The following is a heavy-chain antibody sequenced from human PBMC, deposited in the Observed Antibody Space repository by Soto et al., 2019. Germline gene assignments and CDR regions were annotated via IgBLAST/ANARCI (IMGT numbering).Heavy chain of an antibody. Sequence: QVQLVESGGGVVQPERSLRLSCAASGFTFSRYGMHWVRQTPGKGLEWVAVISDNGSDKYYGDSVKGRFTISRDNSKNTLDLQIHSLRAEDTAVYFCTRDPFGQTYPVVYDYWGQGTLVTVSS. D-gene: IGHD3-3*01. CDR2: ISDNGSDK. CDR3: TRDPFGQTYPVVYDY. V-gene: IGHV3-30*03. J-gene: IGHJ4*02. CDR1: GFTFSRYG.